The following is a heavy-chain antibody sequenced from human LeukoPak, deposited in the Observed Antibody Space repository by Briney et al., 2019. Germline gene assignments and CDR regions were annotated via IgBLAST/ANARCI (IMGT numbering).Heavy chain of an antibody. V-gene: IGHV3-20*04. CDR3: ARDGGWFGELSTAFDI. CDR2: INWNGGST. Sequence: GGSLRLSCAASGFTFDDYGMSWVRQAPGKGLEWVSGINWNGGSTGYADSVKGRFTISRDNAKNSLYLQMNSLRAEDTVLYYCARDGGWFGELSTAFDIWGQGTMVTVSS. J-gene: IGHJ3*02. D-gene: IGHD3-10*01. CDR1: GFTFDDYG.